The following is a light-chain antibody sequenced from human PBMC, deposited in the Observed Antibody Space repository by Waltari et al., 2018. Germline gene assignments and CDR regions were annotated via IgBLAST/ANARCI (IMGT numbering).Light chain of an antibody. J-gene: IGKJ2*01. CDR2: GAM. CDR3: QQYDTSPAT. V-gene: IGKV3-20*01. CDR1: QSLRVAY. Sequence: EIVLTQSPGTLSLSPGDRATLSCRASQSLRVAYLAWYQQKSGQAPRLLIYGAMYRASDIPDRFSGSGSGTDFTLTISRLEPEDFAVYYFQQYDTSPATFGQGTKLEIK.